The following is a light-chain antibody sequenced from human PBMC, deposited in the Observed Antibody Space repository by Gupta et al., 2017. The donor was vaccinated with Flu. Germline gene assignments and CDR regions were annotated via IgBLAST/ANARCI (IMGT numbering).Light chain of an antibody. Sequence: VTISCSGSSSNIGNSYVSWYQQLPGTATNLRIYENNKRPSGMPEGFSGSKSGTSATLGITGLQTGDEADYYCGTGESSLSETWVFGGGTKLTVL. V-gene: IGLV1-51*02. J-gene: IGLJ3*02. CDR1: SSNIGNSY. CDR2: ENN. CDR3: GTGESSLSETWV.